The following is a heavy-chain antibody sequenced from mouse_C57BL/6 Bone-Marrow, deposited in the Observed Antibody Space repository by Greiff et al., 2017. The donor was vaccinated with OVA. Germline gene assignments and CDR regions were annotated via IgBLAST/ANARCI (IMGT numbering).Heavy chain of an antibody. CDR2: IRNKANNHAT. CDR1: GFTFSDAW. Sequence: EVKLVESGGGLVQPGGSMKLSCAASGFTFSDAWMDWVRQSPEKGLEWVAEIRNKANNHATYYAESVKGRFTISRDDSKSSVYLQMNSLRAEDTGIYYCTIYYGYGYAMDYWGQGTSVTVSS. V-gene: IGHV6-6*01. J-gene: IGHJ4*01. D-gene: IGHD2-2*01. CDR3: TIYYGYGYAMDY.